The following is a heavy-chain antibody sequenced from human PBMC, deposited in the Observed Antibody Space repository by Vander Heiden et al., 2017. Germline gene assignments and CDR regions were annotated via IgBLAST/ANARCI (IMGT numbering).Heavy chain of an antibody. Sequence: QVQLLESGPGLVEPSQTLFLTCTVSGASISRSDYYWSWVRQPPGKGLEWIGYIYYAGSTYYNPSFKSRVTISVDTSKTQFSLKLNSVTAADTAVYYCASVSGYSSSWFEWDYWGQGSLVTVSS. V-gene: IGHV4-30-4*01. J-gene: IGHJ4*02. CDR3: ASVSGYSSSWFEWDY. CDR2: IYYAGST. D-gene: IGHD6-13*01. CDR1: GASISRSDYY.